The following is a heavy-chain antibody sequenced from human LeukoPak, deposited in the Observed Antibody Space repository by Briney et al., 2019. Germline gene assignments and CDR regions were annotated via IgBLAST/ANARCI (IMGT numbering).Heavy chain of an antibody. J-gene: IGHJ3*02. V-gene: IGHV4-38-2*02. Sequence: SETLSLTCTVSGYSISSGSYWGWIRQPPGKGLEWIGSIYHSGSTYYNPSLKSRVTISVDTSKNQFSLKLSSVTAADTAVYYCARVGYDFWKRSAFDIWGQGTMVTVSS. D-gene: IGHD3-3*01. CDR1: GYSISSGSY. CDR2: IYHSGST. CDR3: ARVGYDFWKRSAFDI.